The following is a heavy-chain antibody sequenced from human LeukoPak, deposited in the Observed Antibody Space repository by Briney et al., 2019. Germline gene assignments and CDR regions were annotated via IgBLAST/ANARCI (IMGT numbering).Heavy chain of an antibody. CDR3: ARGIAAAPERSLDI. J-gene: IGHJ3*02. V-gene: IGHV1-2*02. CDR1: GYTFTGYY. CDR2: INPNSGGT. D-gene: IGHD6-13*01. Sequence: ASVKVSCKASGYTFTGYYMHWVRQAPRQGLEWMGWINPNSGGTNYAQKFQGRVTMTRDTSISTAYMELSRLRSDDTAVYYCARGIAAAPERSLDIWGQGTMVTVSS.